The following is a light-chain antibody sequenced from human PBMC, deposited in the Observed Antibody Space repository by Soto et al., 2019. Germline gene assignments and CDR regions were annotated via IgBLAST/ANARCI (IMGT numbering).Light chain of an antibody. CDR3: QQATISQLT. CDR1: QGISGW. J-gene: IGKJ4*01. V-gene: IGKV1-12*01. CDR2: AAS. Sequence: DIQMTQSPSSVSASVGDRVTITCRASQGISGWLAWYQQKPGKAPKLLIYAASTFETGVPSRFSGGRSVTDFTLTINTLPPEDFATYYCQQATISQLTFGGGTKVEIK.